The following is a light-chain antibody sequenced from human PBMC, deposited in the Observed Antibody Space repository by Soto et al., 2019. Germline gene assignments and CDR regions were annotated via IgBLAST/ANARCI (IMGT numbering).Light chain of an antibody. V-gene: IGKV1-39*01. CDR1: QSISNY. CDR2: AAS. CDR3: QQSYSTPRT. Sequence: DIQMTQSPSSLSASVGDRVTITCRASQSISNYLNWYQQKPGKAPKLLIYAASSLQSGVPSRFSGSGSGTDFTLTISSLQPEDFATYYCQQSYSTPRTF. J-gene: IGKJ1*01.